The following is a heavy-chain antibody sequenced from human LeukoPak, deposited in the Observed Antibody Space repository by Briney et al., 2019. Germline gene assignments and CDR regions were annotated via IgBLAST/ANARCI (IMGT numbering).Heavy chain of an antibody. Sequence: PGGSLRLSCAGSGFTVSSNYMSWVRQAPGKGLEWVSVIYTGGNTYYADSVKGRFTISRDTAKNTLYLQMNSLRAEDTAVYYCARGHHYYDSSAYYYWGQGTLVTVSS. CDR1: GFTVSSNY. D-gene: IGHD3-22*01. V-gene: IGHV3-66*01. J-gene: IGHJ4*02. CDR3: ARGHHYYDSSAYYY. CDR2: IYTGGNT.